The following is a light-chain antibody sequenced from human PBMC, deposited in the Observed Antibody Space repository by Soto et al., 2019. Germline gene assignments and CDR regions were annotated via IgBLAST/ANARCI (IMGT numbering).Light chain of an antibody. CDR3: MQALQTLT. Sequence: EILMTQSPATLSVSPGEGSALSCRASQSVSSKLAWYQQKPGQAPRLLIYGASTRATGIPARFSGSGSGTDFTLKINRVEAEDVGVYYCMQALQTLTFGQGTRLQIK. V-gene: IGKV3-15*01. CDR2: GAS. J-gene: IGKJ5*01. CDR1: QSVSSK.